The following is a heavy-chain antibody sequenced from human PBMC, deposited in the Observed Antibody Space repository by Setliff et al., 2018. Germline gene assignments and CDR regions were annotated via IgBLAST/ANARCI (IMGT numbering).Heavy chain of an antibody. J-gene: IGHJ3*02. V-gene: IGHV4-31*03. CDR2: IYYSGSI. Sequence: TLSLTCTVSGGSISSVGYYWSWIRQHPGKGLEWIGYIYYSGSIYYNPSLKSRVTISVDTSKNQFSLKLSSVTAADTAVYYCVRDRRIVGARHAFDIWGQGTMVTVSS. CDR3: VRDRRIVGARHAFDI. D-gene: IGHD1-26*01. CDR1: GGSISSVGYY.